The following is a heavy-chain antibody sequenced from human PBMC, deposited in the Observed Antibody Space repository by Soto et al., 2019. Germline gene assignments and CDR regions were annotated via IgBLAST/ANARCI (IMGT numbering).Heavy chain of an antibody. CDR2: INHSGST. CDR1: GGSFSGYY. CDR3: ARARAVSSKPLDY. V-gene: IGHV4-34*01. Sequence: SETLSLTCAVYGGSFSGYYWSWIRQPPGKGLEWIGEINHSGSTNYNPSLKSRVTISVDTSKNQFSLKLSSVTAADTAVYYCARARAVSSKPLDYWGQGTLVTVSS. J-gene: IGHJ4*02.